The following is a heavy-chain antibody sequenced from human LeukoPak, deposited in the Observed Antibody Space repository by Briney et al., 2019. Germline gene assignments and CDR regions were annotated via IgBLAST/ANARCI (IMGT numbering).Heavy chain of an antibody. CDR3: ARGKPAEYYYYYYMDV. CDR1: GFTFSSYA. CDR2: ISGSGGST. V-gene: IGHV3-23*01. Sequence: PGGSLRLSCAASGFTFSSYAMSWVRQAPGKGLEWVSAISGSGGSTYYADSVKGRFTISRDNAKNSLYLHMNSLRAEDTAVYYCARGKPAEYYYYYYMDVWGRGTTVTVSS. D-gene: IGHD2-2*01. J-gene: IGHJ6*03.